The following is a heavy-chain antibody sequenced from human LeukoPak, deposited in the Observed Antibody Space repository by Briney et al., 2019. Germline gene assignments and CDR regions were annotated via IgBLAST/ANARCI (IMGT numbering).Heavy chain of an antibody. CDR1: GGSIRTYY. CDR2: IQASGST. V-gene: IGHV4-4*07. Sequence: SETLSLTCTVSGGSIRTYYWSWIRQPAGKGLEWIGRIQASGSTNYNPSLKSRLTVSIDTSKNQFSLKLNSVTAADTALYYCATDRGSGNFDSWGQGTLVIVSS. CDR3: ATDRGSGNFDS. D-gene: IGHD3-16*01. J-gene: IGHJ5*01.